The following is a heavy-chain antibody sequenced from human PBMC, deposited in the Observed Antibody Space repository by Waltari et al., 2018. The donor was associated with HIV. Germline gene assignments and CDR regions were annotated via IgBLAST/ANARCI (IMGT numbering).Heavy chain of an antibody. CDR2: ILYDGSNK. J-gene: IGHJ6*02. V-gene: IGHV3-30*18. Sequence: PASGFTFSSYAMHWVRQAPGKGLEWVAIILYDGSNKYYADSVKGRFTISRDNSKNTLYLQMNSLRAEDTAVYYCAKEAGLWFGELPPSSYYYYYYGLDVWGQGTTVTVSS. D-gene: IGHD3-10*01. CDR3: AKEAGLWFGELPPSSYYYYYYGLDV. CDR1: GFTFSSYA.